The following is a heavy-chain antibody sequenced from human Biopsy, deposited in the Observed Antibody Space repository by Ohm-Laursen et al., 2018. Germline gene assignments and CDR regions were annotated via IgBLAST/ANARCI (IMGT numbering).Heavy chain of an antibody. V-gene: IGHV3-23*01. D-gene: IGHD1-14*01. CDR1: GFTFHTYA. Sequence: SLRLSCAASGFTFHTYAMSWVRQAPGKGLEWVAHIDVSVYNTYYADSVRGRFTISRDNSKQMVHLEINSLTADDTAVYYCVKQWGGYNFDSWGQGTLVTVSS. CDR2: IDVSVYNT. J-gene: IGHJ5*01. CDR3: VKQWGGYNFDS.